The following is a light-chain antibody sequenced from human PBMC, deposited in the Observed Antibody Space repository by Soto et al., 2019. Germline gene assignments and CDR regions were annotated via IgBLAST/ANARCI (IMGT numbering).Light chain of an antibody. CDR2: GNN. Sequence: QSVLTQPPSVSGAPGQRVTISCTGSSSNIGAGYDVHWYQHLPGTAPKLLIYGNNNRPSGVPDRFSGSKSGTSASLAITGLQAEDEADYSCQSYDSSLSGYVFGTGTKLTVL. CDR1: SSNIGAGYD. J-gene: IGLJ1*01. V-gene: IGLV1-40*01. CDR3: QSYDSSLSGYV.